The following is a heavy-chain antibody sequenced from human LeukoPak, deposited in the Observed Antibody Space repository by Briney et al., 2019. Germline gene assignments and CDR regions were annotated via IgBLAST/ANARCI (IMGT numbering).Heavy chain of an antibody. D-gene: IGHD3-10*01. V-gene: IGHV1-69*04. CDR2: IIPIFGIA. CDR1: GGTFSSYA. Sequence: SVKVSCKASGGTFSSYAISWVRQAPGQGLEWMGRIIPIFGIANYAQKFQGRVTITADKSTSTAYMELSSLRSEDTAVYYCARDYYGTGSTLYYYYGMDVWGKGTTVTVSS. J-gene: IGHJ6*04. CDR3: ARDYYGTGSTLYYYYGMDV.